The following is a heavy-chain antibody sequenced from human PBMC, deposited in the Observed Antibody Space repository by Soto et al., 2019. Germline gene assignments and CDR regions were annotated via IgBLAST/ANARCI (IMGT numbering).Heavy chain of an antibody. CDR3: ARHGTHLNWFDP. CDR1: GGTFRGYD. D-gene: IGHD1-26*01. J-gene: IGHJ5*02. CDR2: IYYSGST. V-gene: IGHV4-39*01. Sequence: SETQSLTCAVYGGTFRGYDWGWIRQPPGKGLEWIGSIYYSGSTYYNPSVRSRVTISGDTSKNQFSLKLSSVTAADTAVYYCARHGTHLNWFDPWGQGTLVTVSS.